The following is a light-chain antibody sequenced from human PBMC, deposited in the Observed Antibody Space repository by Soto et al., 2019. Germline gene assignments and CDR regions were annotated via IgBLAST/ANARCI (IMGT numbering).Light chain of an antibody. CDR1: SSDVGGYNY. V-gene: IGLV2-14*03. Sequence: QSVLAQPASVSGAPGQSIAISCTGTSSDVGGYNYVSWYQHHPGKAPKLMVYDVSNRPSGVSNRFSGSKSGNTASLTISGLKYEDEADYYCSSYTSSSTYVFGTGPKVXVL. J-gene: IGLJ1*01. CDR3: SSYTSSSTYV. CDR2: DVS.